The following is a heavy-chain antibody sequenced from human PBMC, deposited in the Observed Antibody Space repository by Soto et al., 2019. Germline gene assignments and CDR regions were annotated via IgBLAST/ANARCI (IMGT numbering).Heavy chain of an antibody. CDR2: IRSKAYGGTT. CDR1: GFTFGDYA. V-gene: IGHV3-49*04. J-gene: IGHJ6*02. Sequence: GGSLRLSCTASGFTFGDYAMSWVRQAPGKGLEWVGFIRSKAYGGTTEYAASVKGRFTISRDDSKSIAYLQMNSLKTEDTAVYYCTRAEHSSSWYDYYYGIDVWGQGTTVTVSS. D-gene: IGHD6-13*01. CDR3: TRAEHSSSWYDYYYGIDV.